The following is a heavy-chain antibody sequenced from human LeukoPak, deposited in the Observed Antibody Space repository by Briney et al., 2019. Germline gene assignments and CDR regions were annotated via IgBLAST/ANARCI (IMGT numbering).Heavy chain of an antibody. J-gene: IGHJ5*02. CDR1: GYSFTKYW. D-gene: IGHD6-6*01. CDR3: ACCDLSSPSSGP. CDR2: IYPGDSRI. Sequence: GESLKISCEGFGYSFTKYWIGWVRQTPGKGLEWMGVIYPGDSRIRYNPSFQGQVAISADKSINTAYLQWYSLKASDTAMYYCACCDLSSPSSGPWGQGTLVTVSS. V-gene: IGHV5-51*01.